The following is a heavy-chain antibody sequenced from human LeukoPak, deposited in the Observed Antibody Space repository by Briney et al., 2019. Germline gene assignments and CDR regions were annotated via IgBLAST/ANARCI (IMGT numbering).Heavy chain of an antibody. CDR1: GGSISSTGYH. CDR3: ATSITGTTLYFFYMDV. D-gene: IGHD1-7*01. CDR2: MFYSGST. J-gene: IGHJ6*03. V-gene: IGHV4-39*01. Sequence: SETMSLTCTVSGGSISSTGYHWGWIRQPPGKGLEWIGSMFYSGSTHYNPSLKSRVSISVDTSKSQLSLNLNSVTATDTAVYYCATSITGTTLYFFYMDVWGKGTTVTVSS.